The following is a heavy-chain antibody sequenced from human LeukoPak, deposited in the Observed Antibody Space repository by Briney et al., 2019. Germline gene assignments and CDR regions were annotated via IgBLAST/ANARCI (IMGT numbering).Heavy chain of an antibody. V-gene: IGHV4-39*01. CDR2: MYHNGST. CDR1: GGYISSISYY. J-gene: IGHJ5*02. CDR3: ARHPSGRMWLQQGGWFDP. D-gene: IGHD5-24*01. Sequence: PSETLSLTCTVSGGYISSISYYWGWIRQPPGKGLEWIGSMYHNGSTYYNPSLKSRVTISVDTSKSQVSLKLTSVTGADTAVYYCARHPSGRMWLQQGGWFDPWGQGTLVTVSS.